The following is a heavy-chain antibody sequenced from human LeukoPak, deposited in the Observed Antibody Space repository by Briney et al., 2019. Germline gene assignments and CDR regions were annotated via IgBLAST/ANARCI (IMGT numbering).Heavy chain of an antibody. Sequence: GRSLRLSCAASGFTFDDYAMHWVRQAPGKGLEWVSGITWNSGSIGYAGSVKGRFTISRDNAKNPLYLQMNSLRAEDTALYYCARLSSDKAIDYWGQGTLVTVSS. V-gene: IGHV3-9*01. CDR3: ARLSSDKAIDY. D-gene: IGHD6-19*01. CDR1: GFTFDDYA. CDR2: ITWNSGSI. J-gene: IGHJ4*02.